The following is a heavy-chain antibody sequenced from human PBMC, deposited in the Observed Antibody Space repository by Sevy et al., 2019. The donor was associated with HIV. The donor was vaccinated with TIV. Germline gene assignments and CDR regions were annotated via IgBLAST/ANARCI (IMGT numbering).Heavy chain of an antibody. CDR1: GYTFTDHY. CDR3: ARDGADCGDGTCYSGPREAFDI. Sequence: GESLKISCKASGYTFTDHYIHWVRQAPGQGPEWMGWFNPNSGGTKYARKFQGGVTMTGDTSISSAYMELTRLTGDDTAVYYCARDGADCGDGTCYSGPREAFDIWGQGTMVTVSS. CDR2: FNPNSGGT. V-gene: IGHV1-2*02. D-gene: IGHD2-15*01. J-gene: IGHJ3*02.